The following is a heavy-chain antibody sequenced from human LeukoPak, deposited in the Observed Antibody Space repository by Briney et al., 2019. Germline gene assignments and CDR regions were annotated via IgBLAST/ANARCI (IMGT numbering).Heavy chain of an antibody. V-gene: IGHV1-2*04. D-gene: IGHD4-17*01. J-gene: IGHJ3*02. Sequence: ASVTVSCKASGYTFTGYYMHWVRQAPGQGLEWMGWINPNSGGTNYAQKFQGWVTMTRDTSISTAYMELSRLRSDDTAVYYCARDVNYGDTVAFDIWGQGTMATVFS. CDR3: ARDVNYGDTVAFDI. CDR1: GYTFTGYY. CDR2: INPNSGGT.